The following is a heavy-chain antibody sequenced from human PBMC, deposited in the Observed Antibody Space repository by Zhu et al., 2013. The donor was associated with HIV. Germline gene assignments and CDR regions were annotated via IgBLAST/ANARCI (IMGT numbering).Heavy chain of an antibody. D-gene: IGHD3-10*01. V-gene: IGHV4-34*01. CDR1: GGSLSDYY. CDR2: INHSGST. CDR3: ARGRRFRDYFDY. J-gene: IGHJ4*02. Sequence: QVQLQQWGAGLLKSSETLSLTCAVYGGSLSDYYWNWIRQPPGKGLEWIGEINHSGSTNYNPSSRVESPYQETRPRTQFSLKLSSVTAADTAVYYCARGRRFRDYFDYWAREPWSPSPQ.